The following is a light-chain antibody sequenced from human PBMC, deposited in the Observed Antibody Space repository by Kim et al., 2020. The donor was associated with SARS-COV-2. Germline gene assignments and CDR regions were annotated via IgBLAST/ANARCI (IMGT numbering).Light chain of an antibody. CDR1: SSDVGSYNL. CDR2: EVS. V-gene: IGLV2-23*02. J-gene: IGLJ3*02. Sequence: GQSITISCTGTSSDVGSYNLVSWYQQHPGKAPKLMIYEVSKRPSGVSNRFSGSKSGNTASLTISGLQAEDEAYYYCCSYAGSSTWVFGGGTQLTVL. CDR3: CSYAGSSTWV.